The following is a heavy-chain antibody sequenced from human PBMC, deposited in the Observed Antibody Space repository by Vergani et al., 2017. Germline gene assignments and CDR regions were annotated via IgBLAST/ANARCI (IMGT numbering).Heavy chain of an antibody. V-gene: IGHV3-23*01. CDR3: AKDGPGYDSSGYYFFGAFDI. Sequence: EVQLLESGGGLVQPGGSLRLSCAASGFTFSSYAMSWVRQAPGKGLEWVSAISGSGGSTYYADSVKGRFTISRDNSKNTLYLQMNSLRAEDTAVYYCAKDGPGYDSSGYYFFGAFDIWGQGTMVTVSS. CDR1: GFTFSSYA. CDR2: ISGSGGST. D-gene: IGHD3-22*01. J-gene: IGHJ3*02.